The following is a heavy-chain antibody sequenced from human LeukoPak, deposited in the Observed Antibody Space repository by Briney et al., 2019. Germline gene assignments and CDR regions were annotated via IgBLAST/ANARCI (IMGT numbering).Heavy chain of an antibody. V-gene: IGHV3-30*03. J-gene: IGHJ3*02. CDR1: GFTFSSYG. CDR2: ISYDGSNK. Sequence: GGSLRLSCAASGFTFSSYGMHWVRQAPGKGLEWVAVISYDGSNKYYADSVKGRFTISRDNSKNTLYLQMNSLRAEDTAVYYCASLDSRIGAFDIWGQGTMVTVSS. CDR3: ASLDSRIGAFDI. D-gene: IGHD3-22*01.